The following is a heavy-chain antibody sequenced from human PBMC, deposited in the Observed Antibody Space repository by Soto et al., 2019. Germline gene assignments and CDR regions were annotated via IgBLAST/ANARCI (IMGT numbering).Heavy chain of an antibody. V-gene: IGHV4-31*03. CDR3: ARDFGVVVITGAFDI. CDR1: GGSISSGGYY. CDR2: IYYSGST. Sequence: SETLSLTCTVSGGSISSGGYYWSWIRQHSGKGLEWIGYIYYSGSTYYNPSLKSRVTISVDTSKNQFSLKLSSVTAEDTAVYYCARDFGVVVITGAFDIWGQGTMVTVSS. D-gene: IGHD3-22*01. J-gene: IGHJ3*02.